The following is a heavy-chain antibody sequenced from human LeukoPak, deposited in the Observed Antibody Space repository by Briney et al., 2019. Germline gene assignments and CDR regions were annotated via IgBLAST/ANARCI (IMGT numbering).Heavy chain of an antibody. CDR1: GYTFTGHS. V-gene: IGHV1-2*02. D-gene: IGHD3-22*01. J-gene: IGHJ4*02. Sequence: ASVKVSCKASGYTFTGHSMYWVRQAPGQGLEWMGWIKPNSGGTNYAQKFQGRVTMTRDTSISTAYMELSRLRSDDTAVYYCARDYYDSSGYYYDYWGQGTLVTVSS. CDR2: IKPNSGGT. CDR3: ARDYYDSSGYYYDY.